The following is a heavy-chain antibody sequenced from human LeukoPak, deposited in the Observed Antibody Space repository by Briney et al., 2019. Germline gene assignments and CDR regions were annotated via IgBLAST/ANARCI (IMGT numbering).Heavy chain of an antibody. Sequence: GGSPRLSCAASGFTFSSYAMSWVRQAPGKGLEWVSAISGSDGSTYYADSVKGRFTISRDNSKNTLYLQMDSLRAEDTAVYYCATAYYYDGRGYHYPADYWGQGTLVTVSS. CDR1: GFTFSSYA. CDR3: ATAYYYDGRGYHYPADY. V-gene: IGHV3-23*01. D-gene: IGHD3-22*01. CDR2: ISGSDGST. J-gene: IGHJ4*02.